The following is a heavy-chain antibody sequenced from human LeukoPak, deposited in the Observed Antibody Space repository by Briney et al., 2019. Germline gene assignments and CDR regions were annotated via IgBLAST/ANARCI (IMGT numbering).Heavy chain of an antibody. CDR2: IKQDGSEK. Sequence: PGGSLRLSCAASGFTFSSYWMSWVRQAPGKGLEWVANIKQDGSEKYYVDSVKGRFTISRDNAKNSLYLQMNSLRAEDTAVYYCAREGGYNNGWIDAFDIWGQGTMVTVSS. D-gene: IGHD6-19*01. CDR3: AREGGYNNGWIDAFDI. CDR1: GFTFSSYW. J-gene: IGHJ3*02. V-gene: IGHV3-7*01.